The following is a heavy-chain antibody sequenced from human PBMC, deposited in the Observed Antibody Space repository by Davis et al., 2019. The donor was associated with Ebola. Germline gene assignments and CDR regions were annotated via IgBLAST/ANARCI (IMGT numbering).Heavy chain of an antibody. CDR3: AREGGGGLDY. V-gene: IGHV3-11*01. D-gene: IGHD2-15*01. CDR1: GFTFSDYY. CDR2: ISSSGSTI. J-gene: IGHJ4*02. Sequence: GESLKISCAASGFTFSDYYMSWIRQAPGKGLEWVSYISSSGSTIYYADSVKGRFTISRDNANNSLNLQMNSLRAEDTALYYCAREGGGGLDYWGQGTLVTVSS.